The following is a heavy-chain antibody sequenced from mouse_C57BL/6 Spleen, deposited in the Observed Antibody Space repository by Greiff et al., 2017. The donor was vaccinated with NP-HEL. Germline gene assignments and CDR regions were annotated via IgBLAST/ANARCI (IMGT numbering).Heavy chain of an antibody. CDR1: GYTFTDYN. Sequence: VQLQQPGPELVKPGASVKMSCKASGYTFTDYNMYWVKQSHGKSLEWIGYINPNNGSTSYNQKFKGKATLTVNKSSSTAYMELRSLTSEDSAVYYCARSHYYGSPYYAMDYWGQGTSVTVSS. CDR2: INPNNGST. D-gene: IGHD1-1*01. J-gene: IGHJ4*01. V-gene: IGHV1-22*01. CDR3: ARSHYYGSPYYAMDY.